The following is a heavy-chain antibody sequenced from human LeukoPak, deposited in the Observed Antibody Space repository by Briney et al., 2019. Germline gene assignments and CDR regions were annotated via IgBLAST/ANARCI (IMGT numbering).Heavy chain of an antibody. D-gene: IGHD3-10*01. V-gene: IGHV3-21*01. CDR2: ISSSSSYI. Sequence: PGGSLRLSCAASGFTFSSYSMNWVRQAPGKGLEWVSSISSSSSYIYYADSVKGRFTISRDNAKNSLYLQMNSLRAEDTAVYYCARDSRPLLLWCGESRGTEYYFDYWGQGTLVTVSS. CDR1: GFTFSSYS. J-gene: IGHJ4*02. CDR3: ARDSRPLLLWCGESRGTEYYFDY.